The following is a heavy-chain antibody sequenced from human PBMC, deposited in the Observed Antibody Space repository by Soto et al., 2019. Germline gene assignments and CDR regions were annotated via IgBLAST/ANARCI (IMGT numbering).Heavy chain of an antibody. J-gene: IGHJ3*02. D-gene: IGHD3-3*01. CDR3: ARGGPVLRFLEWPDAFDI. CDR2: IYYSGST. Sequence: PSETLSLTCTVSGGSISSYYWSWIRQPPGKGLEWIGYIYYSGSTNYNPSLKSRVTISVDTSKNQFSLKLSSVTAADTAVYYCARGGPVLRFLEWPDAFDIWGQGTMVTVSS. CDR1: GGSISSYY. V-gene: IGHV4-59*01.